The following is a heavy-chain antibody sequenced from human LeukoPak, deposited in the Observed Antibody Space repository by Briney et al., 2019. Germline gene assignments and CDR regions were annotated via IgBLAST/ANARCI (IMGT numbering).Heavy chain of an antibody. CDR3: ARVKGGSYSVRYWFDP. V-gene: IGHV4-34*01. J-gene: IGHJ5*02. CDR1: GGSFSSYY. D-gene: IGHD1-26*01. CDR2: INHSGST. Sequence: SETLSLTCAVYGGSFSSYYWSWIRQPPGKWLEWIGEINHSGSTNYNPSLKSRVTISVDTSKNQFSLKLSSVTAADTAVYYCARVKGGSYSVRYWFDPWGPGTLVTVSS.